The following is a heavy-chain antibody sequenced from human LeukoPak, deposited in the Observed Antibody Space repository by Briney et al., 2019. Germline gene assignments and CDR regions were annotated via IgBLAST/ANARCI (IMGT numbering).Heavy chain of an antibody. J-gene: IGHJ4*02. V-gene: IGHV3-7*01. Sequence: PGGSLRLSCAASGFTFSSYWMSWVRQAPGKGLEWVANIKQDGSEKYYVDSVKGRFTISRDNAKNLLYLQMNSLRAEDTAVYYCARDRSWYYDFWSGYNYWGQGTLVTVPS. CDR3: ARDRSWYYDFWSGYNY. D-gene: IGHD3-3*01. CDR2: IKQDGSEK. CDR1: GFTFSSYW.